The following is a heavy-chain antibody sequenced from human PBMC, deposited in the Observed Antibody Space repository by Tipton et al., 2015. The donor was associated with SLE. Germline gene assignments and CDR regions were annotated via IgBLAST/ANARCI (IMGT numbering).Heavy chain of an antibody. CDR1: GGSISSGGYY. CDR3: ATTYDTFPAYFDY. CDR2: IYYSGST. D-gene: IGHD3-22*01. Sequence: LRLSCTVSGGSISSGGYYWSWIRQHPGKGLEWIGYIYYSGSTYYNPSLKSRVTISVDTSKNQFSLKLSSVTAADTAVYYCATTYDTFPAYFDYWGQGTLVTVSS. J-gene: IGHJ4*02. V-gene: IGHV4-31*02.